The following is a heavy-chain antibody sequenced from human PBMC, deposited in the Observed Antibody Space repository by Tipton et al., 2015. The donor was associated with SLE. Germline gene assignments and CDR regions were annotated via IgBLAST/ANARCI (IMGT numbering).Heavy chain of an antibody. CDR2: IYYSGST. D-gene: IGHD3-22*01. J-gene: IGHJ3*02. V-gene: IGHV4-59*01. CDR3: ARVKESDYYDSAHAFDI. CDR1: GGSISSYY. Sequence: TLSLTCTVSGGSISSYYWSWIRQPPGKGLEWIGYIYYSGSTNYNPSLKSRVTISVDTSKNQFSLKLSSVTAADTAVYYCARVKESDYYDSAHAFDIWGQGTMVAVSA.